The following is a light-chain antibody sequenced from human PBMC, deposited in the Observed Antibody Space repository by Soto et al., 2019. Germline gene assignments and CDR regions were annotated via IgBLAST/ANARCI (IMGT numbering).Light chain of an antibody. V-gene: IGLV1-47*01. J-gene: IGLJ3*02. CDR1: SSNVGRKY. Sequence: QSVLTQPPSASATPGQKVTISCSGSSSNVGRKYVYWFQHLPGAAPKLLIYENNQRPSGVPDRFSGSKSGTSCSLAISGLRSEEEADYYCASWDVSLSGWVFGGGTKLTVL. CDR2: ENN. CDR3: ASWDVSLSGWV.